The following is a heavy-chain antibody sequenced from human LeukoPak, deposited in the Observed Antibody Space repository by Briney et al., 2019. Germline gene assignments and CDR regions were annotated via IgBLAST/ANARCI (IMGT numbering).Heavy chain of an antibody. D-gene: IGHD3-10*01. Sequence: GSSVKVSCRASGGTFSSYAISWVRQAPGQGLEWMGGIIPIFGTANYAQKFQGRVTITADESTSTAYMELSSLRSEDTAVYYCARYRITYYYGSGSYDPSSLDYYYGMDVWGQGTTVTVSS. CDR1: GGTFSSYA. CDR3: ARYRITYYYGSGSYDPSSLDYYYGMDV. J-gene: IGHJ6*02. V-gene: IGHV1-69*01. CDR2: IIPIFGTA.